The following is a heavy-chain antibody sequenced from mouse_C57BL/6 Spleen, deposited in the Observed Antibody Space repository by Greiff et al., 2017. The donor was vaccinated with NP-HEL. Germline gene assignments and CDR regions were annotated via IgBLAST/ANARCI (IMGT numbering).Heavy chain of an antibody. V-gene: IGHV1-42*01. CDR1: GYSFTGYY. J-gene: IGHJ3*01. D-gene: IGHD1-1*01. Sequence: VQLQQSGPELVKPGASVKISCKASGYSFTGYYMNWVKQSPEKSLEWIGEINPSTGGTTYNQKFKAKATLTVDKSSSTAYMQLKSLTSEDSAVYYCAGTTVVAPFAYWGQGTLVTVSA. CDR2: INPSTGGT. CDR3: AGTTVVAPFAY.